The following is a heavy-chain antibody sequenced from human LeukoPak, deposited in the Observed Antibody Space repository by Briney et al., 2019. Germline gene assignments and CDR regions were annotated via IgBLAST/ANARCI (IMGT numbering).Heavy chain of an antibody. V-gene: IGHV4-39*01. Sequence: SQTLSLTCTVSGGSISSSSYYWGWIRQPPGKGLEWIGSIYYSGSTYYNPSLKSRVTISVDTSKNQFSLKLSSVTAADTAVYYCATTLWFGMNWFDPWGQGTLVTVSS. J-gene: IGHJ5*02. CDR2: IYYSGST. CDR1: GGSISSSSYY. D-gene: IGHD3-10*01. CDR3: ATTLWFGMNWFDP.